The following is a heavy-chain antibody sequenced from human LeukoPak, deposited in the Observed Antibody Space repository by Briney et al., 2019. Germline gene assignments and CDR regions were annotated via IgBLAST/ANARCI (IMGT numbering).Heavy chain of an antibody. D-gene: IGHD2-2*01. V-gene: IGHV3-7*01. CDR1: GFTFSNNW. CDR2: IKQDGSET. J-gene: IGHJ1*01. CDR3: ATYSSSNAREFQY. Sequence: GGSLRLSCAASGFTFSNNWMTWVRQAPGKGLEWGANIKQDGSETYYADSVKGRFTISRDIAKNSLYLQMNSLGAEDTAVYYCATYSSSNAREFQYWGQGTLVTVSA.